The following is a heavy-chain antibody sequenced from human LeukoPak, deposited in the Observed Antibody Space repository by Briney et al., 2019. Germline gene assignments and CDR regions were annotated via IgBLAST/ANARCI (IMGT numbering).Heavy chain of an antibody. D-gene: IGHD3-10*01. Sequence: PGGSLRLSCAASGFTFSSYWMSWVRQAPGKGLEWVANIKQDGSEKYYVDSVKGRFTISRDNAKNSLYLQMNSLRAEDTAVYYCARLTRWVTMVRGVREYWGQGTLVTVSS. V-gene: IGHV3-7*01. J-gene: IGHJ4*02. CDR2: IKQDGSEK. CDR3: ARLTRWVTMVRGVREY. CDR1: GFTFSSYW.